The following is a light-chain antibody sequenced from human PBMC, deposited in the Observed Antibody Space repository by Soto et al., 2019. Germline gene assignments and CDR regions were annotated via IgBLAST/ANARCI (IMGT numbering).Light chain of an antibody. Sequence: EIVMTQSPATLYVSPGERATLSCRASQRGSSNLAWYQQKPGQAPRLLIYGASTRATGIPARFSGSGTGIEFTLTISSLQSEDFAVYYCQHYNNWPPYTFGQGTKLEIK. CDR3: QHYNNWPPYT. V-gene: IGKV3-15*01. J-gene: IGKJ2*01. CDR1: QRGSSN. CDR2: GAS.